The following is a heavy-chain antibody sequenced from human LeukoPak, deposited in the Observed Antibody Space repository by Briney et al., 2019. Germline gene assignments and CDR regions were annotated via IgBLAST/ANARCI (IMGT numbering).Heavy chain of an antibody. D-gene: IGHD1-26*01. CDR2: ISYDGSSK. J-gene: IGHJ4*02. V-gene: IGHV3-30-3*01. Sequence: GGSLRLSCAASGFTFSTYAMHWLRQAPGKGLEWVAVISYDGSSKNYGDSVKGRFTISRDNSKNTVYLQMNSLRVEDTALYYCARGIFTGGTYYGYWGQGTLVTVSS. CDR3: ARGIFTGGTYYGY. CDR1: GFTFSTYA.